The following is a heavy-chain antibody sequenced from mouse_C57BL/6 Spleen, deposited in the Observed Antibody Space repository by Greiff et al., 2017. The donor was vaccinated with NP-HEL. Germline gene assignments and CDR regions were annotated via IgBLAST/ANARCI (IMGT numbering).Heavy chain of an antibody. J-gene: IGHJ1*03. CDR3: ARKGRDWYFDV. CDR2: IYPRSGNT. Sequence: QVQLQQSGAELARPGASVKLSCKASGYTFTSYGISWVKQRTGQGLEWIGEIYPRSGNTYYNEKFKGKATLTADKSSSTAHMELRSLTSEDSAVYFCARKGRDWYFDVWGTGTTVTVSS. CDR1: GYTFTSYG. V-gene: IGHV1-81*01.